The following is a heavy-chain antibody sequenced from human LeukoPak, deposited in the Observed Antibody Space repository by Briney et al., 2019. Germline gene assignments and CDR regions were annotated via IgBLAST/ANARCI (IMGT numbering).Heavy chain of an antibody. CDR1: GYTFTGYY. V-gene: IGHV1-2*02. D-gene: IGHD4-23*01. CDR3: ATAATGYGGNSDY. Sequence: ASVKVSCKASGYTFTGYYTHWVRQAPGQGLEWMGWINPNSGGTNYAQKFQGRVTMTEDTSTDTAYMELSSLRSEDTAVYYCATAATGYGGNSDYWGQGTLVTVSS. J-gene: IGHJ4*02. CDR2: INPNSGGT.